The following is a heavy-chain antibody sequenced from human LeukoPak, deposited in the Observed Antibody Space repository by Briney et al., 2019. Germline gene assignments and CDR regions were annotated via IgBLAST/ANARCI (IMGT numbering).Heavy chain of an antibody. CDR2: IYYSGST. Sequence: SQTLSLTCTVSGDSISSGGYFWSWIRQHPGKGLEWIGYIYYSGSTNYNPSLRSRVTLSVDTSKNQFSLQLSSVTAADKAVDVYARAQYSTATSCLGGPTNLFDPWGQGTLVTVSS. V-gene: IGHV4-31*03. J-gene: IGHJ5*02. CDR3: ARAQYSTATSCLGGPTNLFDP. CDR1: GDSISSGGYF. D-gene: IGHD2-15*01.